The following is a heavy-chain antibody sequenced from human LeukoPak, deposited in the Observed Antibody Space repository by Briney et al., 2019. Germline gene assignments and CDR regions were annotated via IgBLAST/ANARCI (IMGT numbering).Heavy chain of an antibody. J-gene: IGHJ3*02. V-gene: IGHV3-23*01. CDR2: INNSGGST. Sequence: PGGSLRLSCAASGFTFSSYAMNWVRQAPGKGLAWVSGINNSGGSTYYADSVKGRFTISRDNSKNSLYLQMNSLRAEDTAVYYCARGESSGWGSPDAFDIWGQGTMVTVSS. D-gene: IGHD6-19*01. CDR3: ARGESSGWGSPDAFDI. CDR1: GFTFSSYA.